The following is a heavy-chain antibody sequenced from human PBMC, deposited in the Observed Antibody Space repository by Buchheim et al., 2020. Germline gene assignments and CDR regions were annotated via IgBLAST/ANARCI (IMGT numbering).Heavy chain of an antibody. D-gene: IGHD3-3*01. V-gene: IGHV2-5*02. CDR1: GFSLTTRGVG. CDR3: AHTPTLCGVVPYFDY. Sequence: QITLKESGPTLVKPTQTLTLTCTFSGFSLTTRGVGVGWIRQPPGKALEWLALISWDDDKRYSPSLKSRFTITKDTSKNQVALTMTNMDSVDTATYYCAHTPTLCGVVPYFDYWGQGTL. CDR2: ISWDDDK. J-gene: IGHJ4*02.